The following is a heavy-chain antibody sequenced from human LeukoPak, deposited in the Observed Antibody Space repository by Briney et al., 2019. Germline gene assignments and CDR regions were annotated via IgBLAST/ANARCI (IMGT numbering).Heavy chain of an antibody. D-gene: IGHD1-20*01. J-gene: IGHJ4*02. CDR2: IKQDGSGE. CDR1: GFTFSHDW. Sequence: GGSLRLSCAASGFTFSHDWMSWVRQAPGKGLEWVASIKQDGSGEHYVDSVKGRFTISRDNAKNSLYLQMNSLRAEDTAVYYCARDHYNWSPDQGYKVFDYWGQGSLVTVSS. V-gene: IGHV3-7*01. CDR3: ARDHYNWSPDQGYKVFDY.